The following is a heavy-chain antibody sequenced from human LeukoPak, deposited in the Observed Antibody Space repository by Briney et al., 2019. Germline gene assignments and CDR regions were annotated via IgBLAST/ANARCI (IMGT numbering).Heavy chain of an antibody. CDR3: ARWLELMRNFDW. Sequence: GGSLRLSCAASGFTFSKYWMLWVRQAPGKGPESVSRINTDGTVTTYADSVKGRFTVSRDNADNTMFLQMNSVRGEDTAMYYCARWLELMRNFDWWGQGTLVTVSS. CDR2: INTDGTVT. CDR1: GFTFSKYW. V-gene: IGHV3-74*01. J-gene: IGHJ4*02. D-gene: IGHD5-24*01.